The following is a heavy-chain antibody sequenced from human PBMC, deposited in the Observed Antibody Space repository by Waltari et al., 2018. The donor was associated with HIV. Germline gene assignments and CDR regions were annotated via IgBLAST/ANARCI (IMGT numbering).Heavy chain of an antibody. CDR2: SSSRSSTI. V-gene: IGHV3-48*02. D-gene: IGHD1-1*01. J-gene: IGHJ4*02. CDR1: GFTFSSYS. Sequence: EVQLVESGGGLVQPGGSLRLSCAASGFTFSSYSMTWVRQAPGKGLEGGSYSSSRSSTIYDADSVKGRLTIARDNAKNSLYLQMNSLRDEDTAVYYCARETTSEYNRDYWGQGTLVTVSS. CDR3: ARETTSEYNRDY.